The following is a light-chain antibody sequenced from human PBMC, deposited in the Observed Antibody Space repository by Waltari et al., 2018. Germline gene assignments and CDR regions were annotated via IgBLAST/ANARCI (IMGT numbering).Light chain of an antibody. CDR3: QQYYIAPYS. CDR1: QGINTY. J-gene: IGKJ2*03. CDR2: KAS. Sequence: IHVTQSPSSLSASVGYRVTITCRASQGINTYLGWFQQKPGKAPQLLIYKASTLQRGVPSRFSASGSGTDFTLTIGSLQPEDFATYYCQQYYIAPYSFGQGTKVGIK. V-gene: IGKV1-6*01.